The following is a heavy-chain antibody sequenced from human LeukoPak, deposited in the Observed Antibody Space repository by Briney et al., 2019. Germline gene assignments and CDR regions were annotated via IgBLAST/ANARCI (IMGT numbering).Heavy chain of an antibody. CDR1: GYTFTGYY. V-gene: IGHV1-2*06. CDR2: TNPNSGGT. J-gene: IGHJ4*02. D-gene: IGHD4-17*01. CDR3: ARTFMMTTVTQFDY. Sequence: ASVKVSCKASGYTFTGYYMHWVRQAPGQGLEWMGRTNPNSGGTNYAQKFQGRATMTRDTSISTAYMELSRLRSDDTAVYYCARTFMMTTVTQFDYWGQGTLVTVSS.